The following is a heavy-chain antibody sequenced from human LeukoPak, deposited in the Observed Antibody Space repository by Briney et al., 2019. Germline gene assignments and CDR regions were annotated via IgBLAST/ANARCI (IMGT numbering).Heavy chain of an antibody. D-gene: IGHD6-13*01. CDR1: GFTFDDYA. Sequence: PGGSLRLSCAASGFTFDDYAMHWVRQAPGKGLEWVSGISWNSGSIGYADSVKGRLTISRDNAKNSLYLQMNSLRAEDTALYYCAKGIAAAGPDYWGQGTLVTVSS. J-gene: IGHJ4*02. CDR3: AKGIAAAGPDY. V-gene: IGHV3-9*01. CDR2: ISWNSGSI.